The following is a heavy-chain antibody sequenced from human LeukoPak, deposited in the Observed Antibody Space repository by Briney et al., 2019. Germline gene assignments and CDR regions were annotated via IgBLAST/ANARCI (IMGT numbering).Heavy chain of an antibody. Sequence: PGGSLRLSCAASGFTFSSYGMHWVRQAPGKGLEWEAAIWYDGSNKYYADSVKGRFTISRDNSEITLYLQMNSVIAEDTAVYYCARDGSGWFIDYWGQGTLVTVSS. D-gene: IGHD6-19*01. V-gene: IGHV3-33*01. CDR1: GFTFSSYG. J-gene: IGHJ4*02. CDR2: IWYDGSNK. CDR3: ARDGSGWFIDY.